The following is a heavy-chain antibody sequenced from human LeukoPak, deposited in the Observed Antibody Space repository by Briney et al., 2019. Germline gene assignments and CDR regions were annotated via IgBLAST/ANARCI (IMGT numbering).Heavy chain of an antibody. CDR3: ARGGGYSSSWSYYYYGMDV. V-gene: IGHV1-8*01. CDR1: GYTFTSYD. D-gene: IGHD6-13*01. Sequence: ASVKVSCKASGYTFTSYDINWVRQATGQGFEWMGWMNPNSGNTGYAQKFQGRVTMTRNTSISTAYMELSSLRSEDTAAYYCARGGGYSSSWSYYYYGMDVWGQGTTVTVSS. J-gene: IGHJ6*02. CDR2: MNPNSGNT.